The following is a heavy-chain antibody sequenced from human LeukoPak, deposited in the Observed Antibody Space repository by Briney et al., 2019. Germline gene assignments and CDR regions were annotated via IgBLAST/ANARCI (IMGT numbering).Heavy chain of an antibody. CDR1: GFTFSDYY. CDR2: ISSSSSYT. D-gene: IGHD3-22*01. CDR3: AKTYYYDRSGYYYENAFDT. Sequence: GGSLRLSCAASGFTFSDYYMSWIRQAPGKGLEWVSYISSSSSYTNYADSVKGRFTISRDNAKNTLYLQMNSLRAEDTAVYYCAKTYYYDRSGYYYENAFDTWGQETMVTVSS. J-gene: IGHJ3*02. V-gene: IGHV3-11*06.